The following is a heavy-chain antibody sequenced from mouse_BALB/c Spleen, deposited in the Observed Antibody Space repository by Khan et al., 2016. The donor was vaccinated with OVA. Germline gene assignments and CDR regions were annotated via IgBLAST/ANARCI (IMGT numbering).Heavy chain of an antibody. V-gene: IGHV1S136*01. J-gene: IGHJ3*01. CDR3: LRSRYYYGSACEGIAY. D-gene: IGHD1-1*01. Sequence: EVQLQQSGPELVKPGASVKMSCMASGYTFTSYVMHWVKQKHGQGLAWIGYISPNNDGSKYNEKFRSKATLTSDKSSSTAYLELSRMTSEESAVYYWLRSRYYYGSACEGIAYWGQGTLVTVSA. CDR2: ISPNNDGS. CDR1: GYTFTSYV.